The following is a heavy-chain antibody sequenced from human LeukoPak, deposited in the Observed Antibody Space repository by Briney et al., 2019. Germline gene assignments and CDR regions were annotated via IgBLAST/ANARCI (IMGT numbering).Heavy chain of an antibody. J-gene: IGHJ4*02. CDR2: IYCSGST. D-gene: IGHD6-6*01. Sequence: SSETLSLTCTVSGGSISSSSYYWGWIRQPPGKGLEWIGSIYCSGSTYYNPSLRSRVTISVDTSKNQFSLKLSSVTAADTAVYYCARHGVSIAARPYYWGQGTLVTVSS. CDR3: ARHGVSIAARPYY. V-gene: IGHV4-39*01. CDR1: GGSISSSSYY.